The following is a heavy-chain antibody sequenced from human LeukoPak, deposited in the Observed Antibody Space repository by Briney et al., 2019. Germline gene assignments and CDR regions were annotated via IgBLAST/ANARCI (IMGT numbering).Heavy chain of an antibody. Sequence: PGRSLRLSCAASGSTFSSYGMHWVRQAPGKGLEWVALIWYDGSNKNYADSVKGRFTISRDNLKNTLYLQMNSLRAEDTAVYYCARDRGYSYYDYWGQGTLVTVSS. V-gene: IGHV3-33*01. CDR2: IWYDGSNK. J-gene: IGHJ4*02. D-gene: IGHD5-18*01. CDR1: GSTFSSYG. CDR3: ARDRGYSYYDY.